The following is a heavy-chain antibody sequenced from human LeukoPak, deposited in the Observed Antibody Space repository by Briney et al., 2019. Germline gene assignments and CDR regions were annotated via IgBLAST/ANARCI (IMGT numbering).Heavy chain of an antibody. D-gene: IGHD6-13*01. Sequence: SETLSLTCAVYGGSFSGYYWSWIRQPPGKGLEWIGEINHSGSTNYNPSLKSRVTISVDTSKNQFSLNLSSVTAADTAVYYCARGSGAAAGPNDYWGQGTLVTVSS. CDR3: ARGSGAAAGPNDY. V-gene: IGHV4-34*01. J-gene: IGHJ4*02. CDR2: INHSGST. CDR1: GGSFSGYY.